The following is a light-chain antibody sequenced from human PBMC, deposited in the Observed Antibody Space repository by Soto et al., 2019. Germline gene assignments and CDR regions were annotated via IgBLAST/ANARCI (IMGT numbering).Light chain of an antibody. Sequence: DIQMTQSPSSLSASVGDRVTITCQASQGIRNYLNWLQQKRGKAPKILIYDASNLQTGVPSRFTGNGSGTDFSFNISSLQPADVATYYCQQSNNLPLTFGGGTKVDIK. CDR3: QQSNNLPLT. J-gene: IGKJ4*01. CDR2: DAS. CDR1: QGIRNY. V-gene: IGKV1-33*01.